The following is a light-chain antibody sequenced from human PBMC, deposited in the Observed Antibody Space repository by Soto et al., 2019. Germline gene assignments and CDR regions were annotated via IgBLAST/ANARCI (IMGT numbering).Light chain of an antibody. J-gene: IGKJ5*01. CDR3: QQLFDSPIT. V-gene: IGKV1-9*01. CDR2: AAS. Sequence: IHMTQSPSSLSASVGDRVTITCRASQGIRNHLAWYQQESGKAPKLLIYAASTLQSGVPSGFTGSGFGTNFTLTISSLQPEDFATYYCQQLFDSPITFGQGTRLEIK. CDR1: QGIRNH.